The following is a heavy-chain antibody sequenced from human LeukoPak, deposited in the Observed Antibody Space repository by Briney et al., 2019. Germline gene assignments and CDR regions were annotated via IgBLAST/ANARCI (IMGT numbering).Heavy chain of an antibody. J-gene: IGHJ5*02. CDR3: ARARLDLAGWFDP. CDR1: GGTFSSYA. D-gene: IGHD3-16*01. V-gene: IGHV1-69*13. CDR2: IIPIFGTA. Sequence: GASVKVSCKASGGTFSSYAISWVRQAPGQGLEWMGGIIPIFGTANYAQKFQGRVTITADESTSTAYMELSSLRSEDTAVYYCARARLDLAGWFDPWGQGTLVTVSS.